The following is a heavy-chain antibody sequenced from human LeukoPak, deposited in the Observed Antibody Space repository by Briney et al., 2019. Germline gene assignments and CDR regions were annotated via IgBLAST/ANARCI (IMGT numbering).Heavy chain of an antibody. CDR1: GFTFSSYG. D-gene: IGHD3-22*01. CDR3: AKGADSSGYTFDY. J-gene: IGHJ4*02. V-gene: IGHV3-30*18. CDR2: ISYDGSNK. Sequence: GGSLRLSCAASGFTFSSYGMHWVRQAPGKGLEWVAVISYDGSNKYYADSVKGRFNISRDNSKNTLYLQMNSLRAEDTAVYYCAKGADSSGYTFDYWGQGTLVTVSS.